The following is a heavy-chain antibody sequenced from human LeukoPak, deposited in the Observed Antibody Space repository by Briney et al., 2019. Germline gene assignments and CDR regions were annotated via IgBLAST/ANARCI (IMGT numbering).Heavy chain of an antibody. CDR3: ARTGSGWNYFDY. CDR2: ISHSGNT. CDR1: GVSISSSSYY. V-gene: IGHV4-31*03. D-gene: IGHD6-19*01. Sequence: SETLSLTCTVSGVSISSSSYYWSWIRQRPGKGLEWIGSISHSGNTYYNPSLRSRVTMSVDTSKNQFSLNLSSETAADTAVYFCARTGSGWNYFDYWGQGTLVTASS. J-gene: IGHJ4*02.